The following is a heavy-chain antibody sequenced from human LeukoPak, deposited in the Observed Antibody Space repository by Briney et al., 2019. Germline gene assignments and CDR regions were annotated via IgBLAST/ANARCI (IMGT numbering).Heavy chain of an antibody. J-gene: IGHJ5*02. CDR2: IIPIFGTA. V-gene: IGHV1-69*05. CDR1: GGTFSSYA. Sequence: GASVKVSCKASGGTFSSYAISWVRQAPGQGLEWMGGIIPIFGTANYAQKFQGRVTITTDESTSTAYMELSSLRSEDTAVYYCASFLVTAAGNWFDPWGQGTLVTVFS. CDR3: ASFLVTAAGNWFDP. D-gene: IGHD6-13*01.